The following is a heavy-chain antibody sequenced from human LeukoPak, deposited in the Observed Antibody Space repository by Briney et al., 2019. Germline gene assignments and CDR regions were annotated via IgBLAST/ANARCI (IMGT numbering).Heavy chain of an antibody. V-gene: IGHV1-18*01. J-gene: IGHJ4*02. Sequence: ASVKVSCKASGYTFTSYPVSWVRQAPGQGLEWMGWITTYNGNTNYAQKLQGRVTMATDTSTSTAYMDLRGLRSDDTAVYYCARGYDYGDYVGDFDYWGQGTLVTLSS. CDR3: ARGYDYGDYVGDFDY. CDR2: ITTYNGNT. D-gene: IGHD4-17*01. CDR1: GYTFTSYP.